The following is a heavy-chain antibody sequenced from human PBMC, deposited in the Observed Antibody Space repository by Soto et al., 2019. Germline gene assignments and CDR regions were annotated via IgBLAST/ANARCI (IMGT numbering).Heavy chain of an antibody. J-gene: IGHJ6*02. CDR2: IWYDGSNK. CDR3: AREYYHDTTDGMDV. CDR1: GFTFSSYG. D-gene: IGHD3-22*01. Sequence: GGSLGLSCASSGFTFSSYGMHCIRQAPGKGLDWVAVIWYDGSNKYYADSVKGRFTISRDNSKNTLYLQMNSLRAEDTAVYYCAREYYHDTTDGMDVWGQGTTVTVSS. V-gene: IGHV3-33*01.